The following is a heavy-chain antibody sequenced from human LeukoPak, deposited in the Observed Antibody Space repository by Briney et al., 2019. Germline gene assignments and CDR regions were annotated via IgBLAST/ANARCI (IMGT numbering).Heavy chain of an antibody. Sequence: KSSETLSLTCTVSGESISNSRHYWSWIRQPAGKGLEWIGRIYPSGNTNYNPSLKSRLTISLDTSKNQFSLNLKSVTAADTAMYYCARDGVVTMELDSWGQGTLVTVSS. CDR1: GESISNSRHY. D-gene: IGHD3-3*01. CDR3: ARDGVVTMELDS. V-gene: IGHV4-61*02. J-gene: IGHJ4*02. CDR2: IYPSGNT.